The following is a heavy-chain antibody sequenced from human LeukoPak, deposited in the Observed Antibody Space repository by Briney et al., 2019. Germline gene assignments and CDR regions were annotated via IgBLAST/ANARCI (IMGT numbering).Heavy chain of an antibody. CDR2: IYYSGST. V-gene: IGHV4-59*01. J-gene: IGHJ4*01. D-gene: IGHD2-15*01. Sequence: SETLSLTCTVSGGSISTYYWTWIRQPPGKGLEWIGYIYYSGSTNYNPSLKSRVTISLDTSKNQFSLKLSSVTAADTAVYYCARDPGYCSGSTCYSAPRFDYWGHGALVTVSS. CDR1: GGSISTYY. CDR3: ARDPGYCSGSTCYSAPRFDY.